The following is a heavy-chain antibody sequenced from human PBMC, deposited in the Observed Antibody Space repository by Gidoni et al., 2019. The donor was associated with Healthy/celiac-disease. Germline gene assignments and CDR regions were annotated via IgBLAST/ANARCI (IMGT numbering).Heavy chain of an antibody. CDR2: INHSGST. CDR1: GGSFSGYY. D-gene: IGHD3-3*01. V-gene: IGHV4-34*01. J-gene: IGHJ5*02. CDR3: ARALRFLEWLGWFDP. Sequence: QVQLQQWGAGLLKPSEPLSLPCAVYGGSFSGYYWSWIRPTPGKGLEWIGEINHSGSTNYNPSLKSRVTISVDTSKNQFSLKLSSVTAADTAVYYCARALRFLEWLGWFDPWGQGTLVTVSS.